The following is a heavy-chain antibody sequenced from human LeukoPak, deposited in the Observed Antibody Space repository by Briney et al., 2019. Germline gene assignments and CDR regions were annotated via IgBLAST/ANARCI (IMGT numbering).Heavy chain of an antibody. D-gene: IGHD3-10*01. CDR3: ARGDYCGSPKVVAA. CDR2: INPKSGGT. Sequence: GASVKVSCKASGYSFTGHYMHWVRQAPGQGLEWMGWINPKSGGTNYAQKFQGRVTMTRDTSISTAYIELNLLRSDDTAVYYCARGDYCGSPKVVAAWGQGTLVTVSS. CDR1: GYSFTGHY. V-gene: IGHV1-2*02. J-gene: IGHJ5*02.